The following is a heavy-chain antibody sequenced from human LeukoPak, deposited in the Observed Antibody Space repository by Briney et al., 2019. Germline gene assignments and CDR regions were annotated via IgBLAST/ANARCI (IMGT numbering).Heavy chain of an antibody. J-gene: IGHJ4*02. CDR2: IYYSGSI. D-gene: IGHD3-3*01. CDR3: ARTRYYDFWSGYTPFDY. V-gene: IGHV4-39*01. Sequence: PSETLSLTCTVSGGSISSSSYYWGWIRQPPGKGLEWIGSIYYSGSIYYNPSLKSRDTISVDTSKNQFSLKLSSVTAADTAVYYCARTRYYDFWSGYTPFDYWGQGTLVTVSS. CDR1: GGSISSSSYY.